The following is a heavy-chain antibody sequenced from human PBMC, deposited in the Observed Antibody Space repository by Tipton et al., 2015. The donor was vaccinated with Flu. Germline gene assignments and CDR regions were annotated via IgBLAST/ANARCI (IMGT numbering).Heavy chain of an antibody. CDR2: TYYTGRT. V-gene: IGHV4-39*07. D-gene: IGHD3-22*01. CDR3: ARQKGGISSGYYYYFDY. J-gene: IGHJ4*02. CDR1: GDSISSNTYY. Sequence: TLSLTCTVSGDSISSNTYYWGWIRQPPGKGLEWIGTTYYTGRTYYNPSLKSRLTISIDTSKNQFSLKLTSVTAADTAMYYCARQKGGISSGYYYYFDYWGQGTLVTVSS.